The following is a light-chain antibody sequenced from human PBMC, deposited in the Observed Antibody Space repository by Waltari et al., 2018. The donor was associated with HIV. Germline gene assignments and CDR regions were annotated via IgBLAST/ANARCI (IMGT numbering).Light chain of an antibody. V-gene: IGLV1-44*01. CDR3: AAWDDSLNTYV. CDR2: NTD. CDR1: SSNVGRTT. Sequence: QSVLTQPPSSSGTPGQRVTISCSGSSSNVGRTTVNWYQQVPGAAPKLLILNTDYRPSGVPDRFSGSKSGTSASLAISGLQSEDEADYYCAAWDDSLNTYVFGSGTTVTVL. J-gene: IGLJ1*01.